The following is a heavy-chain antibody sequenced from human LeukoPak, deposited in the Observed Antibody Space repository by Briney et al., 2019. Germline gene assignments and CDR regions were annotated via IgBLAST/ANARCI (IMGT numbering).Heavy chain of an antibody. Sequence: GGSLRLSCAGSGFTFSSFAMTWVRQAPGKGLEWVSLISAGGEDTYYADSVKGRFTISRDNSRNTVFLQMNSLRVEDTAVYYCAKVMRVNAYRPFDFWGQGTLVILSP. CDR2: ISAGGEDT. D-gene: IGHD3-16*01. V-gene: IGHV3-23*01. J-gene: IGHJ4*02. CDR1: GFTFSSFA. CDR3: AKVMRVNAYRPFDF.